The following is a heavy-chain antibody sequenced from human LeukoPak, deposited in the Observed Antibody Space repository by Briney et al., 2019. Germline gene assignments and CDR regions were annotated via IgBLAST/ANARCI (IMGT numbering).Heavy chain of an antibody. CDR1: GGTFSSYA. V-gene: IGHV1-69*06. CDR3: ARRNSGSYFGGGYGMDV. J-gene: IGHJ6*02. CDR2: IIPIFGTA. Sequence: SVKVSCKASGGTFSSYAISWVRQAPGQWLEWMGGIIPIFGTANYAQKFQGRVTITADKSTSTAYMELSSLRSEDTAVYYCARRNSGSYFGGGYGMDVWGQGTTVTVSS. D-gene: IGHD1-26*01.